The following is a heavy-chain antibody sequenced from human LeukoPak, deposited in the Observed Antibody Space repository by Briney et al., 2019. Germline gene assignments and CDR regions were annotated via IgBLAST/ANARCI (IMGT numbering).Heavy chain of an antibody. V-gene: IGHV4-59*08. D-gene: IGHD6-13*01. Sequence: SETLSLTCTVSGGSISTYYCSWIRQPPGKGLEWIGYISYSGSTNYNPSLKSRVTISADTSRNQFSLKLSSVTAADTAVYYCARHRRAAPGTVNWGQGTLVPVSS. CDR1: GGSISTYY. CDR2: ISYSGST. J-gene: IGHJ4*02. CDR3: ARHRRAAPGTVN.